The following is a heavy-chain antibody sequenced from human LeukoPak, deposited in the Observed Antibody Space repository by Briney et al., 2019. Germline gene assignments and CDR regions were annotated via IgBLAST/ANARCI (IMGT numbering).Heavy chain of an antibody. CDR1: GGSISSGSYY. CDR3: ARLPGIVATIERYFDY. CDR2: FYTSGST. D-gene: IGHD5-12*01. Sequence: SQTLSLTCTVSGGSISSGSYYWSWIRQPAGKGLEWIGRFYTSGSTNYNPSLKSRVTISVDTSKNQFSLKLSSVTAADTAMYYCARLPGIVATIERYFDYWGQGTLVTVSS. V-gene: IGHV4-61*02. J-gene: IGHJ4*02.